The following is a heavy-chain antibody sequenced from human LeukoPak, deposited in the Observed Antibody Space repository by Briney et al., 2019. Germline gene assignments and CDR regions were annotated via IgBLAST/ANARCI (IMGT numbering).Heavy chain of an antibody. D-gene: IGHD3-10*01. V-gene: IGHV1-2*02. CDR1: GYXFTDYY. CDR3: ARAYGSGSYGLSY. J-gene: IGHJ4*02. CDR2: MNPNSGGT. Sequence: ASVKVSCKASGYXFTDYYMHWVRQAPGQGLEWMGWMNPNSGGTDYAQKFQGRVTMTRDTSTTTAYMEMRRLRSDDTAVYYCARAYGSGSYGLSYWGQGTLVTVSS.